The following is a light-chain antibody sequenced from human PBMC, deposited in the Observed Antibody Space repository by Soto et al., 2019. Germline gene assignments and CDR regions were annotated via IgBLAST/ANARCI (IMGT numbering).Light chain of an antibody. Sequence: DIQMTQSPSSLSASVGDRVTITCRASQSISNYLNWYQQKPGKAPKLLIYAASSLQSGVPSRFSGSGSGTDFTLTISSLQPEDFATYYCQQNYSNPWTFGQGTKVDI. CDR1: QSISNY. V-gene: IGKV1-39*01. J-gene: IGKJ1*01. CDR2: AAS. CDR3: QQNYSNPWT.